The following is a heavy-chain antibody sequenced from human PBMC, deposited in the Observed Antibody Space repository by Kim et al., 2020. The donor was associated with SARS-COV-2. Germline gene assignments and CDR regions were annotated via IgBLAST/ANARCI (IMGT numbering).Heavy chain of an antibody. CDR2: INAGNGNT. CDR3: ARAPSDPYGDPGLRFDY. CDR1: GYTFTSYA. V-gene: IGHV1-3*01. D-gene: IGHD4-17*01. Sequence: ASVKVSCKASGYTFTSYAMHWVRQAPGQRLEWMGWINAGNGNTKYSQKFQGRVTITRDTSASTAYMELSSLRSEDTAVYYCARAPSDPYGDPGLRFDYWGQGTLVTVSS. J-gene: IGHJ4*02.